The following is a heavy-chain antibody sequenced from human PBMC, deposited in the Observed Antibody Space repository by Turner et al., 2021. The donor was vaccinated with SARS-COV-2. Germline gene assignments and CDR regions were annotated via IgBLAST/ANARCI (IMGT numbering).Heavy chain of an antibody. V-gene: IGHV4-39*01. CDR2: INYSGRT. D-gene: IGHD3-22*01. CDR3: ARHDSRITNIIVVPRNWFDP. CDR1: GASIGRSRNY. Sequence: QLQLQESGPGLVKASETLSLTCTVSGASIGRSRNYRGWIRQPPGQGLEWIGSINYSGRTYHKSALKSRVTISVDTSKNQISLKLSTVTAADTAKYYCARHDSRITNIIVVPRNWFDPWGQGTLVTVSS. J-gene: IGHJ5*02.